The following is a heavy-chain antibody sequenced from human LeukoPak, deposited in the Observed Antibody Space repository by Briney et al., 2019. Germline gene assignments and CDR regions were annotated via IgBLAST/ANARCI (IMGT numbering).Heavy chain of an antibody. CDR1: GGSISSHY. J-gene: IGHJ5*02. D-gene: IGHD3-3*01. V-gene: IGHV4-59*11. Sequence: SQTLSLTCTVSGGSISSHYWSWIRQPPGKGLEWIGYIYYSGSTNYNPSLKSRVTISVDTSKNQFSLKLSSVTAADTAVYYCARGGYYDFWSGYPNWFDPWGQGTLVTVSS. CDR3: ARGGYYDFWSGYPNWFDP. CDR2: IYYSGST.